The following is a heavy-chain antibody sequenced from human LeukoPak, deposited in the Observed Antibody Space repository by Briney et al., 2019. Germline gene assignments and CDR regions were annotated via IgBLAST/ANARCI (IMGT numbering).Heavy chain of an antibody. CDR3: AKGYLSFWVFDY. CDR1: GFTFSSYG. V-gene: IGHV3-30*18. J-gene: IGHJ4*02. Sequence: AGGSLRLSCAASGFTFSSYGMHWVRQAPGKGLEWGAVISYDGSNKYYADSVKGRFTISRGNSKNTLYLQMNSLRAEDTAVYYCAKGYLSFWVFDYWGQGTLVTVSS. CDR2: ISYDGSNK. D-gene: IGHD3-16*01.